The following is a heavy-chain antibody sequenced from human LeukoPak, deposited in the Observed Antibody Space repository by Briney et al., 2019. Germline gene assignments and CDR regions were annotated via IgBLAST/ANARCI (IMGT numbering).Heavy chain of an antibody. V-gene: IGHV1-2*02. CDR3: ARERIARVDTAMASDY. D-gene: IGHD5-18*01. CDR1: GYTFTGYY. Sequence: ASVKVSCKASGYTFTGYYMHWVRQAPGQGLEWMGWINPNSGGTNYAQKFQGRVTMTRDTTISTAYMELSRLRSDDTAVYYCARERIARVDTAMASDYWGQGTLVTVSS. J-gene: IGHJ4*02. CDR2: INPNSGGT.